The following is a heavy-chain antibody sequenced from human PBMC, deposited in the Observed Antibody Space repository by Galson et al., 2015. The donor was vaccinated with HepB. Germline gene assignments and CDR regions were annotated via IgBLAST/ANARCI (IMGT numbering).Heavy chain of an antibody. CDR2: ISGSGGST. V-gene: IGHV3-23*01. D-gene: IGHD3-10*01. CDR1: GFTFSDYA. Sequence: SLRLSCATSGFTFSDYAMRWVRQAPGKGLEWVSAISGSGGSTYYADSVKGRFTISRDNSKNTLYLQMNSLRAEDTAVYYCAKVRYGTGSLPHWGQGTLVTVSS. J-gene: IGHJ4*02. CDR3: AKVRYGTGSLPH.